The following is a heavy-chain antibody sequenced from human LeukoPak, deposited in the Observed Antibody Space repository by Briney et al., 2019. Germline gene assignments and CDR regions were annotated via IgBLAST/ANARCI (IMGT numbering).Heavy chain of an antibody. CDR1: GYSISSGYY. V-gene: IGHV4-38-2*01. Sequence: PSETLSLACAVSGYSISSGYYWGWIRPPPGKGLEWIGSIYHSGSTYYNPSLKSRVTISVDTSKNQFSLKLSSVTAADTAVYYCAGQRLGVGVPSWGQGTMVTVSS. D-gene: IGHD1-26*01. J-gene: IGHJ3*01. CDR3: AGQRLGVGVPS. CDR2: IYHSGST.